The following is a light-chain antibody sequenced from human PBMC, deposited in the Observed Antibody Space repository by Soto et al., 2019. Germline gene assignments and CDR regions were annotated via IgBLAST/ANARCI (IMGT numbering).Light chain of an antibody. Sequence: QTVVTQEPSLSVSPGGTVTLTCTLTSGSVSTDNYASWFQQTPGQATRTLIYTTNSRSSGAPARFSGSVLGNKAALTITGAQSDDESVYYCVLYVGAGIWVFGGGTKLTVL. CDR3: VLYVGAGIWV. V-gene: IGLV8-61*01. CDR1: SGSVSTDNY. CDR2: TTN. J-gene: IGLJ3*02.